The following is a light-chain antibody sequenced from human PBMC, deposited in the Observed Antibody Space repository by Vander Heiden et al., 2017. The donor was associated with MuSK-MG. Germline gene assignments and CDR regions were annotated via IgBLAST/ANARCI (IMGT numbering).Light chain of an antibody. CDR1: QTVGTY. V-gene: IGKV1-39*01. Sequence: DIQLTQSPSSLSASVGDRVTITCWASQTVGTYLNWYQQKAGKAPKVLIHAASVLESGVPSRFSGSGSGTAFTLTINSLQPEDFDTYYGQQRGTFGQGTKVEMK. CDR2: AAS. J-gene: IGKJ1*01. CDR3: QQRGT.